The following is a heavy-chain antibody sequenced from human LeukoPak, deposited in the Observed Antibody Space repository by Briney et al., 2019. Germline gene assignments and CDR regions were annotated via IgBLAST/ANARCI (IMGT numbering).Heavy chain of an antibody. D-gene: IGHD2-2*01. Sequence: SETLSLTCAVYGGSFSGYYWSWIRQPPGKGLEWIGEINHSGSTNYNPSLKSRVTISVHTSKNQFSLKLSSVTAADTAVYYCARGPSRSTARKYYYGMDVWGQGTTVTVSS. CDR3: ARGPSRSTARKYYYGMDV. CDR1: GGSFSGYY. J-gene: IGHJ6*02. CDR2: INHSGST. V-gene: IGHV4-34*01.